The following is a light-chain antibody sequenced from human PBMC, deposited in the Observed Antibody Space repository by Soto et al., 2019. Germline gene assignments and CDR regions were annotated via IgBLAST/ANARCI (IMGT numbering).Light chain of an antibody. Sequence: EIVLTQSPGTLSLSPGESATLSCRASQSVSSNYLAWYHQHPGQPPRLLIYGISTRATGIPARFSGSGSGTEFSLTISSLQSEDFAVYYCQQYSKWPITFGQGTRLEIK. CDR2: GIS. V-gene: IGKV3-15*01. J-gene: IGKJ5*01. CDR3: QQYSKWPIT. CDR1: QSVSSN.